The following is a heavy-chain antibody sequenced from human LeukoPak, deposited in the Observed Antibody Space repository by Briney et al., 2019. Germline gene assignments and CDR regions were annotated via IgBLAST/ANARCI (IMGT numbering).Heavy chain of an antibody. D-gene: IGHD3-16*01. CDR1: GFTFSSYS. V-gene: IGHV3-48*01. J-gene: IGHJ6*03. CDR2: ISSSSSTI. CDR3: ARDKRPMGAYYYYMDV. Sequence: PGGSLRLSCAASGFTFSSYSMNWVRQAPGKGLEWVSYISSSSSTIYYADSVKGRFTISRDNAKNSLYLQMNSLRAEDTAVYYCARDKRPMGAYYYYMDVWGKGTTVTVSS.